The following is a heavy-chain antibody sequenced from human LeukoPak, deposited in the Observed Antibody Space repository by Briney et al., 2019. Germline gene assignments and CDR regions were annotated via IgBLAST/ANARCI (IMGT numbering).Heavy chain of an antibody. V-gene: IGHV3-30*18. CDR3: AKDKPLGPGTTMRSYYYYGMDV. CDR1: GFTFSKYG. D-gene: IGHD1-1*01. CDR2: ISYDGSHK. Sequence: GGSLRLSCAASGFTFSKYGMHWVRQAPGKGLEWVAVISYDGSHKYYSDSVKGRFTITRDNSKNTLYLQMNSLRAEDTAVYYCAKDKPLGPGTTMRSYYYYGMDVWGQGTTVTVSS. J-gene: IGHJ6*02.